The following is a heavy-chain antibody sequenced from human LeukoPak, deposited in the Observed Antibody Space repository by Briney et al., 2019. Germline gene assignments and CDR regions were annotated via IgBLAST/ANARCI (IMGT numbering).Heavy chain of an antibody. V-gene: IGHV1-69*02. Sequence: GASVKVSCKXSGGTFSSYTISWVRQAPGQGLEWMGRIIPILGIANYAQKFQGRVTITADKSTSTDYMELSSLRSLDTAVYYCARSPHVSLYSSSSLPYYYYYMDVWGKGTTVTVSS. J-gene: IGHJ6*03. D-gene: IGHD6-6*01. CDR1: GGTFSSYT. CDR2: IIPILGIA. CDR3: ARSPHVSLYSSSSLPYYYYYMDV.